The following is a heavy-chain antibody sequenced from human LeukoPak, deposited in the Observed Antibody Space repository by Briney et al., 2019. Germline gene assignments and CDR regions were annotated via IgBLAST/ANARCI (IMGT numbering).Heavy chain of an antibody. J-gene: IGHJ5*02. CDR2: IIPIFGTA. Sequence: GASVKVSCKASGGTFSSYAISWVRQAPGQGLEWMGGIIPIFGTASYAQKFQGRVTITADKSTSTAYMELSSLRSEDTAVYYCARGRSRGYCSGGSCRNWFDPWGQGTLVTVSS. CDR1: GGTFSSYA. D-gene: IGHD2-15*01. V-gene: IGHV1-69*06. CDR3: ARGRSRGYCSGGSCRNWFDP.